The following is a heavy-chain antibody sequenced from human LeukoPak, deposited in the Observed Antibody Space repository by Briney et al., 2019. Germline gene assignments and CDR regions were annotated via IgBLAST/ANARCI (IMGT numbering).Heavy chain of an antibody. J-gene: IGHJ4*02. Sequence: ASVKVSCKASGYTFTSYYMHWVRQAPGQGLEWMGIINPSGGSTSYAQKFQGRVTITADKSTSTAYMELSSLRSEDTAVYYCARVANWNPHSPLESWGQGTLVTVSS. CDR3: ARVANWNPHSPLES. D-gene: IGHD1-1*01. V-gene: IGHV1-46*01. CDR1: GYTFTSYY. CDR2: INPSGGST.